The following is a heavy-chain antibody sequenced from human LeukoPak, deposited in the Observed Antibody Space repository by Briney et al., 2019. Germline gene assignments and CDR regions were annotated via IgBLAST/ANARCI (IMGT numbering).Heavy chain of an antibody. CDR2: IYPGDSDT. J-gene: IGHJ4*02. Sequence: GESLKISCQASGCSFTSYWIGWVRQMPGKGLEWMGIIYPGDSDTRYSSSFQGQVTISADKSVRTAYLQWSSLKASDTATYYCARQRVGATDYWGQGTLVTVSS. D-gene: IGHD2-15*01. CDR1: GCSFTSYW. CDR3: ARQRVGATDY. V-gene: IGHV5-51*01.